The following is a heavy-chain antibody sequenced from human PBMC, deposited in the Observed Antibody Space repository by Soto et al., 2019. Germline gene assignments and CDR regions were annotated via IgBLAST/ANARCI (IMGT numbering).Heavy chain of an antibody. J-gene: IGHJ6*03. CDR2: INHSGST. CDR1: GGSFSGYY. V-gene: IGHV4-34*01. CDR3: ARAHGSPSEYYYYSSYIDV. D-gene: IGHD6-6*01. Sequence: SETLSLTCAVYGGSFSGYYWRGIRQPPGKGLEWIGEINHSGSTNYNPSLKSRVTISVDTSKNQVSLKLSSVPAADTAVFYCARAHGSPSEYYYYSSYIDVWAKGPTVTVS.